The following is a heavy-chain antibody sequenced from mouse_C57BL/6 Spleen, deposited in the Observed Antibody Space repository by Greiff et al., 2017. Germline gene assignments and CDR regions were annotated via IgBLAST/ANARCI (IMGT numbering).Heavy chain of an antibody. D-gene: IGHD1-1*01. CDR1: GYTFTDYY. V-gene: IGHV1-26*01. Sequence: VQLQQSGPELVKPGASVKISCKASGYTFTDYYMNWVKQSHGKSLEWIGDINPNNGGTSYNQKFKGKATLTVDKSSSTAYMELRSLTSEDSAVHYCARYRDYGSRFDDWGQGTTLTVSS. CDR3: ARYRDYGSRFDD. CDR2: INPNNGGT. J-gene: IGHJ2*01.